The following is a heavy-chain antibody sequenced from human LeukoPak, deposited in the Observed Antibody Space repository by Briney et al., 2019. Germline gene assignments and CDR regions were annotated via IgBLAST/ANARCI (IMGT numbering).Heavy chain of an antibody. J-gene: IGHJ4*02. CDR1: GFSFSSYG. V-gene: IGHV3-33*01. Sequence: PGGSLRLSCVAPGFSFSSYGMHWVRQAPGKGLEWVAVIWYDGNYKYYADSVKGRFTISRDNSRNTLYLQMNSLRVEDTAVYYCARDGISSSNRGYLDDWGQGTLVTASS. CDR2: IWYDGNYK. D-gene: IGHD6-13*01. CDR3: ARDGISSSNRGYLDD.